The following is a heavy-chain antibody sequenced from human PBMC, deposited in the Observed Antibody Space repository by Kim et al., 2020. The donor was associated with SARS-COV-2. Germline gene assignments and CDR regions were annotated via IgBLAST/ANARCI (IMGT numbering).Heavy chain of an antibody. CDR1: GYSFTSYW. CDR3: ATGVTSSSYLSEYFQH. J-gene: IGHJ1*01. CDR2: IYPGDSDT. V-gene: IGHV5-51*01. Sequence: GESLKISCKGSGYSFTSYWIGWVRQMPGKGLEWMGIIYPGDSDTRYSPSFQGQVTISADKSISTAYLQWSSLKASDTAMYYCATGVTSSSYLSEYFQHWGQGTLVTVSS. D-gene: IGHD6-13*01.